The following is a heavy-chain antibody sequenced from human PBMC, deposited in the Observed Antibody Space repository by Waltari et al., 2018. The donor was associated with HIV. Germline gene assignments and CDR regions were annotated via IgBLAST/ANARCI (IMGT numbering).Heavy chain of an antibody. CDR2: VYPSGNT. CDR1: GGSISRSNW. Sequence: QVQLQESGPGLVKPSGTLAPTCAVSGGSISRSNWWSWVRQPPGQGLEWIGEVYPSGNTNYNPSLKSRVTISLDKSKNQFSLKLSSVTAADTAIYHCARDRAIVIVPAARSAFDIWGQGTMVTVSS. CDR3: ARDRAIVIVPAARSAFDI. J-gene: IGHJ3*02. D-gene: IGHD2-2*01. V-gene: IGHV4-4*02.